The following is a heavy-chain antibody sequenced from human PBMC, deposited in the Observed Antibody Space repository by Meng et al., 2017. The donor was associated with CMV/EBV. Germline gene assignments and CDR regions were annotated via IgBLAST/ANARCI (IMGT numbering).Heavy chain of an antibody. CDR2: IYWDDDK. D-gene: IGHD2-21*02. V-gene: IGHV2-5*02. CDR3: AHRHCGGDCYPLNYFDY. CDR1: GFSVSISGVG. J-gene: IGHJ4*02. Sequence: QITLEESAPTSVKPTPPIPLTFLFVGFSVSISGVGVGCIRQPPVKALEWLALIYWDDDKRYSPSLKSRLTITKDTSKNQVVLTMTNMDPVDTATYYCAHRHCGGDCYPLNYFDYWGQGTLVTVSS.